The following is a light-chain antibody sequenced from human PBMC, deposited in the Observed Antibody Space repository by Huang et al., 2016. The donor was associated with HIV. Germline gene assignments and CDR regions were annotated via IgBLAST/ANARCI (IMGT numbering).Light chain of an antibody. J-gene: IGKJ5*01. V-gene: IGKV3-15*01. Sequence: EVVMTQSPGTLSVSPGERAALSCRASQSIYSNLAWYQQKPGQAPRLLIYAASTRATVTPARFSGSGSGTEFTLTINSRQSEDFAVYYCQQYNNWPITFGRGTRLEIK. CDR1: QSIYSN. CDR2: AAS. CDR3: QQYNNWPIT.